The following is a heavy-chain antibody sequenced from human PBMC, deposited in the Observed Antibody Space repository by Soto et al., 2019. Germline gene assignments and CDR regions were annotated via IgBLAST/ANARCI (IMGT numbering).Heavy chain of an antibody. Sequence: GGSLRLSCTASGFTFGDYAMSWFRQAPGKGLEWVGFIRSKAYGGTTEYAASVKGRFTISRDDSKSIAYLQMNSLKTEDTAVYYCTRDNSSGWYGGPSYYFDYWGQGTLVTVSS. V-gene: IGHV3-49*03. J-gene: IGHJ4*02. D-gene: IGHD6-19*01. CDR1: GFTFGDYA. CDR3: TRDNSSGWYGGPSYYFDY. CDR2: IRSKAYGGTT.